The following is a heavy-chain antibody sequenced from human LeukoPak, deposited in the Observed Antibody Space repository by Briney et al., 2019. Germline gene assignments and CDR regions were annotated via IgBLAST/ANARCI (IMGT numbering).Heavy chain of an antibody. V-gene: IGHV1-58*01. J-gene: IGHJ4*02. CDR2: IVLGRGNT. CDR1: GFTFTSSA. Sequence: SVKVSCKACGFTFTSSAVQRVRQARGQRLEWIGWIVLGRGNTNYAQQFQERVTITRDLSTSSTYLELSSLRSEDTAVYYCAALAGVQGLAYDPRDYFDSWGQGTLVTVSS. CDR3: AALAGVQGLAYDPRDYFDS. D-gene: IGHD7-27*01.